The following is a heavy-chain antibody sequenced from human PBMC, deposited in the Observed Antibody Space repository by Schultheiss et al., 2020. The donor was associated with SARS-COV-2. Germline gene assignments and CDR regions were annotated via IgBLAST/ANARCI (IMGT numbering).Heavy chain of an antibody. CDR3: ARGRYCSSTSCYPKIFHY. Sequence: SETLSLTCAVYGGSFRGYYWSWIRQPPGKGLEWIGSIYYSGSTYYNPSLKSRVTISVDTSKNQFSLKLSSVTATDTAVYYCARGRYCSSTSCYPKIFHYWGQGTLVTVSS. CDR1: GGSFRGYY. CDR2: IYYSGST. J-gene: IGHJ4*02. D-gene: IGHD2-2*01. V-gene: IGHV4-34*01.